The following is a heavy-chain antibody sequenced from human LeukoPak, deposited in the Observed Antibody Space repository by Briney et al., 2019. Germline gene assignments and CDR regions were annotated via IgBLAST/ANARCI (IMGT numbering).Heavy chain of an antibody. CDR3: ASLAVAGLSEGY. V-gene: IGHV4-59*08. Sequence: PSETLSLTCTVSGGSISSYYWSWIRQPPGKGLEWIGYIYYSGSTNYNPSLKSRVTISVDTSKNQFSLKLSSVTAADTAVYYCASLAVAGLSEGYWGQGTLVIVSS. D-gene: IGHD6-19*01. CDR1: GGSISSYY. J-gene: IGHJ4*02. CDR2: IYYSGST.